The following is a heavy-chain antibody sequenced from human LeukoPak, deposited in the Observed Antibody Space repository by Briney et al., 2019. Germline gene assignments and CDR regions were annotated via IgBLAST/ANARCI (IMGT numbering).Heavy chain of an antibody. D-gene: IGHD2-2*02. CDR1: GFTFNRDW. CDR3: ARGYCSSTSCYISRYYYYYYMDV. J-gene: IGHJ6*03. Sequence: GGSLRLSCAASGFTFNRDWTAWVRQAPGKGLEWVTNIKEDGSEKNYVDSVKGRFTISRDNAVNSVYLQMNDLRAEDTAVYYCARGYCSSTSCYISRYYYYYYMDVWGRGTTVTVSS. V-gene: IGHV3-7*01. CDR2: IKEDGSEK.